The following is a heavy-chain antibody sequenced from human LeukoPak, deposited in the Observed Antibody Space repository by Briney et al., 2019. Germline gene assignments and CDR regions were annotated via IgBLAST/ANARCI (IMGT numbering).Heavy chain of an antibody. J-gene: IGHJ5*02. D-gene: IGHD1-7*01. V-gene: IGHV1-69*13. Sequence: GASVKVSCKASGGTFSSYAISWVRQAPGQGLEWMGGIIPILGTANYAQKFQGRVTITADESTSTAYMELSSLRSEDTAVYYCARDPDWNYGGAWFDPWGQGTLVTVSS. CDR3: ARDPDWNYGGAWFDP. CDR2: IIPILGTA. CDR1: GGTFSSYA.